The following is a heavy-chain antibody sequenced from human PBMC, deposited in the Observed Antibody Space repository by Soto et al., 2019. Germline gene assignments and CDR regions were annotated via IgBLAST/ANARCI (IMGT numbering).Heavy chain of an antibody. Sequence: QLQLQESGSGLVKPSQTLSLTCAVSGGSISSGGYSWNWIRQPPGKGLEWIGYIYHSGSTYYNPSLKSRVTISVDRSKNQFSRKLSPVTAADTAVYYCASSHAGAHITAAVHWGQGTLVTVSS. CDR3: ASSHAGAHITAAVH. D-gene: IGHD6-13*01. J-gene: IGHJ4*02. CDR2: IYHSGST. V-gene: IGHV4-30-2*01. CDR1: GGSISSGGYS.